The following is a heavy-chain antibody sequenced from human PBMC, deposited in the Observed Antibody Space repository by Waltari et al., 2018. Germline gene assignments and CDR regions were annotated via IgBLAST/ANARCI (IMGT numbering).Heavy chain of an antibody. CDR3: ASAPKGSSWSRPGLY. CDR2: INPNSGGT. J-gene: IGHJ4*02. D-gene: IGHD6-13*01. CDR1: GYTFTGYY. Sequence: QVQLVQSGAEVKKPGASVKVSCKASGYTFTGYYMHWVRQAPGQGLEWMGWINPNSGGTNYAQKFQGRVTMTRETSISTAYMELSRLRSDDTAVYYCASAPKGSSWSRPGLYWGQGTLVTVSS. V-gene: IGHV1-2*02.